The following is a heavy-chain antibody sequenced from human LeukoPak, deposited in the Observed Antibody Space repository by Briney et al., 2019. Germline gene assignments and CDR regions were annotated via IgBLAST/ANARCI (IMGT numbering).Heavy chain of an antibody. CDR1: GFIFNNYG. D-gene: IGHD6-19*01. CDR3: AKNNRQWLVQCAFDI. CDR2: IWTDGNFE. J-gene: IGHJ3*02. V-gene: IGHV3-33*03. Sequence: GGSLRLSCAASGFIFNNYGMHWVRQAPGKGLERVAVIWTDGNFEYYADSVKCRFTISRDNAKNSLYLQMNSLRAEDTAVYYCAKNNRQWLVQCAFDIWGQGTMVTVSS.